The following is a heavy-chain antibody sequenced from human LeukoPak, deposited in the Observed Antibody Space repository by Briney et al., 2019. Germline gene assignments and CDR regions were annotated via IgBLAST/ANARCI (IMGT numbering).Heavy chain of an antibody. D-gene: IGHD4-17*01. J-gene: IGHJ4*02. CDR3: AKDLAQTHSVRGRRNYDYSDHPLDY. V-gene: IGHV3-33*06. CDR1: GFTFSSYG. CDR2: IWYDGSNK. Sequence: PGGSLRLSCAASGFTFSSYGMHWVRQAPGKGLEWVAVIWYDGSNKYYADSVKGRFTISRDNSKNTLYLQMNSLRAEDTAVYYCAKDLAQTHSVRGRRNYDYSDHPLDYWGQGTLVTVSS.